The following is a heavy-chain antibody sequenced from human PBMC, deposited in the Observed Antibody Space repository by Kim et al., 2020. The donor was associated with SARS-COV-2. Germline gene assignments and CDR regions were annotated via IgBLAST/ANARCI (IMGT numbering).Heavy chain of an antibody. V-gene: IGHV1-18*01. J-gene: IGHJ4*02. D-gene: IGHD5-12*01. CDR3: ARGDGYDFFDY. Sequence: TNYAQELQGSVTMTTDTSTSTAYMELRSRRSDDTAVYYCARGDGYDFFDYWGQGTLVTVSS. CDR2: T.